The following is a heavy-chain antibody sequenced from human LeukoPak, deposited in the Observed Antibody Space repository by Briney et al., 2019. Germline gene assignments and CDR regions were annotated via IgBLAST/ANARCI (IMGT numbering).Heavy chain of an antibody. CDR3: ARDEGYSYGYSDY. CDR2: IYYSGST. D-gene: IGHD5-18*01. V-gene: IGHV4-39*07. Sequence: SETLSLTCTVSGGSISSYYWSWIRQPPGKGLEWIGSIYYSGSTYYNPSLKSRVTISVDTSKNQFSLKLSSVTAADTAVYYCARDEGYSYGYSDYWGQGTLVTVSS. J-gene: IGHJ4*02. CDR1: GGSISSYY.